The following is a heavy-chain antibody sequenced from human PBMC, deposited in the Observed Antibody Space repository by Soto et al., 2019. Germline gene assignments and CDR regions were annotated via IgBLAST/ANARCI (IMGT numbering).Heavy chain of an antibody. CDR1: GYSFTSYW. V-gene: IGHV5-10-1*01. CDR2: IDPSDSYT. D-gene: IGHD6-13*01. Sequence: GESLKISCKGSGYSFTSYWTSWVRQMPGKGLEWMGRIDPSDSYTNYSPSFQGHVTISADKSISTAYLQWSSLKASDTAMYYCASSSPRGSRSWYGYYYYGMDVWGQGTTVTVSS. J-gene: IGHJ6*02. CDR3: ASSSPRGSRSWYGYYYYGMDV.